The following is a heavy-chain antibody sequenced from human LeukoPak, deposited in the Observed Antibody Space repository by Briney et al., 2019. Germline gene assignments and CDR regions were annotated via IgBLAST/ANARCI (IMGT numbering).Heavy chain of an antibody. J-gene: IGHJ4*02. CDR2: IYYSGRT. D-gene: IGHD1-26*01. CDR1: GGSISSYY. V-gene: IGHV4-59*08. Sequence: SETLSLTCTVSGGSISSYYWSWIRQPPGKGLEWIGYIYYSGRTNYNPSLKSRVTISVDTSKNQFSLKLSSVTAADTAVYYCARPWSYRHTFDYWGQGTLVTVSS. CDR3: ARPWSYRHTFDY.